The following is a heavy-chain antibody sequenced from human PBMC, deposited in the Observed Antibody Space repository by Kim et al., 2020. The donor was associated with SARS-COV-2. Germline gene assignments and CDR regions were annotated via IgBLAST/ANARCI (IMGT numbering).Heavy chain of an antibody. CDR1: GFTFSNFG. CDR3: AKGSTNVDV. V-gene: IGHV3-23*01. J-gene: IGHJ6*02. CDR2: ISGSGGST. Sequence: GGSLRLSCAASGFTFSNFGMTWVRQAPGMGLECVSAISGSGGSTYYADSVKGRFTISRDNSKNTLYLQMNSLRDEDTAVYYCAKGSTNVDVWGQGTTVTVSS.